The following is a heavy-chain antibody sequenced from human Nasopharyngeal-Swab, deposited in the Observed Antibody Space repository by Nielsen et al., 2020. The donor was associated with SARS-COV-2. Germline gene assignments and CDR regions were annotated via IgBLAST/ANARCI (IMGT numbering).Heavy chain of an antibody. J-gene: IGHJ4*02. D-gene: IGHD2-21*02. CDR2: ISYDGHTQ. CDR3: ARDGDQYMFDD. Sequence: GGSLRLSCAASGFTVSAFGMHWVRQAPGEVLEWVAHISYDGHTQYYSDSVTGRFTISRDNAKNTLYLQMNSLRADDTAVYYCARDGDQYMFDDWGQGTLVTVSS. CDR1: GFTVSAFG. V-gene: IGHV3-33*05.